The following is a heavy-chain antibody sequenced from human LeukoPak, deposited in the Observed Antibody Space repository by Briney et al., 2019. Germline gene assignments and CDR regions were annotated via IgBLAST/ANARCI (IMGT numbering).Heavy chain of an antibody. D-gene: IGHD3-22*01. J-gene: IGHJ3*02. CDR3: AKDSSGYYDGAFDI. CDR1: GFTFGDYA. CDR2: IRSKAHGGTT. Sequence: PGGSLRLSCTASGFTFGDYAMSWFRQAPGEGLEWVGFIRSKAHGGTTEYAASVKGRFTISRDDSKSIAYLQMDSLKTEDTAVYYCAKDSSGYYDGAFDIWGQGTMVTVSS. V-gene: IGHV3-49*03.